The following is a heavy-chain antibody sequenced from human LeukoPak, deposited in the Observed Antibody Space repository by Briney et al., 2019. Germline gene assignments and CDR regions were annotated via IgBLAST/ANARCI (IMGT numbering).Heavy chain of an antibody. CDR1: AGSISSHY. CDR3: ARFGRLSGYYDAFDI. V-gene: IGHV4-59*11. Sequence: PSETLSLTCSVSAGSISSHYWSWIRQSPVKGLKWIGYVSYTGSITYNPSLKSRVTISLETSKKQFSLMLTSVTAADTAVYFCARFGRLSGYYDAFDIWGPGTVVTVSS. CDR2: VSYTGSI. J-gene: IGHJ3*02. D-gene: IGHD3-3*01.